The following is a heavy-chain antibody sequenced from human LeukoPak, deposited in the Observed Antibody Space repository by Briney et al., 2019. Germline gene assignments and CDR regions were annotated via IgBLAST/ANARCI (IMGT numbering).Heavy chain of an antibody. Sequence: GRSLRLSCVASGFTFDDYAMHWVRQAPGKGLEWVSGISWNSGSMGYADSVKGRFTISRDSAKNSLYLQMNSLRAEDTALYYCAKEDGSGAFDIWGQGTMVTVSS. CDR3: AKEDGSGAFDI. CDR2: ISWNSGSM. CDR1: GFTFDDYA. J-gene: IGHJ3*02. V-gene: IGHV3-9*01. D-gene: IGHD3-10*01.